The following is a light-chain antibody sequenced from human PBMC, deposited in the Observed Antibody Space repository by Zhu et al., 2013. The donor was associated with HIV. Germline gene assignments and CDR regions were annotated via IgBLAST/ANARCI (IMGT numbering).Light chain of an antibody. CDR3: QQYVSAPRT. CDR1: QSVGNNF. V-gene: IGKV3-20*01. J-gene: IGKJ1*01. CDR2: SAS. Sequence: IVLTQSPGTLSLSPGERATLSCRASQSVGNNFLAWYQHKPGQAPRLLIYSASTRATGVPERFSGSGSGTDFTLTISRLEPEDFAVYYCQQYVSAPRTFGQGTEGGNQT.